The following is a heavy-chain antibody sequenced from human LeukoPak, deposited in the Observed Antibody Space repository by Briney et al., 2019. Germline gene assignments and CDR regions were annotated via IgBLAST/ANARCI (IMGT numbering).Heavy chain of an antibody. CDR3: ARDPGSTLYYYYGMDV. Sequence: SETLSLTCTVSGGSVSSGSYYWSWIRQPPRKGLEWIGYIYYSGSTNYNPSLKSRVTISVDTSKNQFSLRLSSVTAADTAVYYCARDPGSTLYYYYGMDVWGKGTTVTVSS. CDR2: IYYSGST. D-gene: IGHD5/OR15-5a*01. V-gene: IGHV4-61*01. CDR1: GGSVSSGSYY. J-gene: IGHJ6*04.